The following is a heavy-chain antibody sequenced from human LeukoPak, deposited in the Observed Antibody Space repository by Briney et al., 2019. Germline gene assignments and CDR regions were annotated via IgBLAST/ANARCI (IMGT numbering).Heavy chain of an antibody. CDR1: GTRFTSYW. V-gene: IGHV5-51*01. J-gene: IGHJ6*03. D-gene: IGHD6-13*01. Sequence: GAALKISSEGSGTRFTSYWIGGVRQMPGKGLEWRGIIYPGDSDTRYSPSFQEQVTISADKSISTAYLQWSSLKASDTAMYYCARAGYSSSYYYYYMDVWGKGTTVTVSS. CDR3: ARAGYSSSYYYYYMDV. CDR2: IYPGDSDT.